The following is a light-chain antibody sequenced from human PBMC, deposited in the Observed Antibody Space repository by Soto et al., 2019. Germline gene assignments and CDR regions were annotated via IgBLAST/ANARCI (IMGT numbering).Light chain of an antibody. V-gene: IGLV1-40*01. J-gene: IGLJ3*02. Sequence: QPVLTQPPSVSGAQGRRATIPAPGAAPKIGEGYEVHWYHQLPGTAPQLLIYGDRYRPAGVPDRFSGSKSGTSVSLAITGLQAEDEADYHCQSYDSSLSGMVFGGGTKLTVL. CDR2: GDR. CDR3: QSYDSSLSGMV. CDR1: APKIGEGYE.